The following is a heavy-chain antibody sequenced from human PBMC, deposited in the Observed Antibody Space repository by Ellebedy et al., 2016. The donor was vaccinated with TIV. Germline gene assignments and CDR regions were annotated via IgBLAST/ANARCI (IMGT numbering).Heavy chain of an antibody. V-gene: IGHV3-7*01. D-gene: IGHD6-19*01. CDR2: IKQDGSEI. Sequence: GESLKISCAASGFIFSSYGIYWVRQAPGKGLEWVANIKQDGSEIYYMDSVKGRFSISRDNAKNSLYLQMNSLRAEDTAVYFCARDLYSSEGMDVWGQGTTVTVSS. J-gene: IGHJ6*02. CDR3: ARDLYSSEGMDV. CDR1: GFIFSSYG.